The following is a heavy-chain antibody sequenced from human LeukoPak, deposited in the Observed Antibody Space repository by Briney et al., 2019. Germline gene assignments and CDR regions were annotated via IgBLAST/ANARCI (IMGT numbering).Heavy chain of an antibody. Sequence: SVRDSCKISGGTFSNYPIVWVRQAPGRGLEWLGGIIPIYGTANYVEKVQGRFSLTAHESTATAYMELTSLTSDDTAMYFCATYTGGYNYRWFDIWGQGPLVSVSS. CDR3: ATYTGGYNYRWFDI. CDR1: GGTFSNYP. J-gene: IGHJ5*02. V-gene: IGHV1-69*01. CDR2: IIPIYGTA. D-gene: IGHD5-24*01.